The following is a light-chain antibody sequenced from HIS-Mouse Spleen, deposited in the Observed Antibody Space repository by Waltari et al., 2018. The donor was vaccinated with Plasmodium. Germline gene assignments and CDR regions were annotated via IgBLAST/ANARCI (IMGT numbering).Light chain of an antibody. CDR2: GAS. V-gene: IGKV3-15*01. J-gene: IGKJ2*01. Sequence: EIVMTQSPATLSVSPGARATLFCRASQSVTSNLAWYQQKPGQAPRLLIYGASTRATGIPARFSVSGSGTEFTLTISSMQSEDFAVYYCQQYNNWPMYTFGQGTKLEIK. CDR1: QSVTSN. CDR3: QQYNNWPMYT.